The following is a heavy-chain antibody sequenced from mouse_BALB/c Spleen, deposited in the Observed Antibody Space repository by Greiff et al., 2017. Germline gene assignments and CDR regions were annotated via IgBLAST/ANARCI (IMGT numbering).Heavy chain of an antibody. J-gene: IGHJ2*01. CDR1: GYTFTSYW. D-gene: IGHD1-1*01. Sequence: QVHVKQSGAELAKPGASVKMSCKASGYTFTSYWMHWVKQRPGQGLEWIGYINPSTGYTEYNQKFKDKATLTADKSSSTAYMQLSSLTSEDSAVYYCARYYGSSSPLDYWGQGTTLTVSS. V-gene: IGHV1-7*01. CDR2: INPSTGYT. CDR3: ARYYGSSSPLDY.